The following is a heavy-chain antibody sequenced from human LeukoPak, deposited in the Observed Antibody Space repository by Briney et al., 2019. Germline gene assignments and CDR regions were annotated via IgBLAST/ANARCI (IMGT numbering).Heavy chain of an antibody. D-gene: IGHD3-10*01. V-gene: IGHV4-34*01. J-gene: IGHJ5*02. CDR1: GGSVSSSHY. Sequence: SETLSLTCTVSGGSVSSSHYWGWIRQPPGKGLEWIGEINHSGSTNYNPSLKSRVTISVDTSKNQFSLKLSSVTAADTAVYYCARGGDMVRGVFNWFDPWGQGTLVTVSS. CDR3: ARGGDMVRGVFNWFDP. CDR2: INHSGST.